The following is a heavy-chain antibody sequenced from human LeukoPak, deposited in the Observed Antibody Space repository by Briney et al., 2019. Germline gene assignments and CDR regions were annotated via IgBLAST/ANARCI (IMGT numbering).Heavy chain of an antibody. Sequence: SVKVSCKASGGTFSSYAISWVRQAPGQGLEWMGGIIPIFGTANYAQKFQGRVTITADESTSTAYMELSSLRSEDTAVYYCASFGGGFGDYYYYYYVDVWGKGTTVTVSS. V-gene: IGHV1-69*13. CDR3: ASFGGGFGDYYYYYYVDV. CDR1: GGTFSSYA. CDR2: IIPIFGTA. J-gene: IGHJ6*03. D-gene: IGHD3-10*01.